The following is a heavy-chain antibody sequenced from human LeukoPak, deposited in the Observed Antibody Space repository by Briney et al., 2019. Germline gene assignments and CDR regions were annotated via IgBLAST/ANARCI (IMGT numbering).Heavy chain of an antibody. Sequence: SVKVSCKASGYTFTGYYMHWVRQAPGQGLEWMGWIIPIFGTANYAQKFQGRVTITADKSTSTAYMELSSLRSEDTAVYYCAREWLRPRDAFDIWGQGTMVTVSS. CDR2: IIPIFGTA. V-gene: IGHV1-69*06. D-gene: IGHD5-12*01. CDR3: AREWLRPRDAFDI. J-gene: IGHJ3*02. CDR1: GYTFTGYY.